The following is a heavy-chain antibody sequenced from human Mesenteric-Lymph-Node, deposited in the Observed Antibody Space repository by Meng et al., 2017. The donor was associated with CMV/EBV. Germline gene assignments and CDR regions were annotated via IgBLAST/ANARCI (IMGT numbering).Heavy chain of an antibody. CDR2: IYHSGST. Sequence: CAVSGGSISSSNWWSLVRRPPGKGLGWIGGIYHSGSTNYNPSLKSRVTISVDKSKNQFSLKLSSVTAADTAVYYCAGEGSLGSVDYWGQGTLVTVSS. CDR3: AGEGSLGSVDY. V-gene: IGHV4-4*02. D-gene: IGHD7-27*01. CDR1: GGSISSSNW. J-gene: IGHJ4*02.